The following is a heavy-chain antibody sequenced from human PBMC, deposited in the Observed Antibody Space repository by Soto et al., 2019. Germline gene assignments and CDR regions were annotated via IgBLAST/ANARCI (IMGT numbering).Heavy chain of an antibody. J-gene: IGHJ4*02. CDR1: GFTFSSQG. V-gene: IGHV3-33*01. CDR3: ARDKRTGDYLDY. CDR2: IWYDGSKI. Sequence: QLVESGGGVVQPGRSLRLSCAASGFTFSSQGMHWVRQASGKGLEWVAIIWYDGSKIYYADSVKGRFTISRDNTKNTLYLQMNSLRAEDTAVYYCARDKRTGDYLDYWGQGTLVTVSP.